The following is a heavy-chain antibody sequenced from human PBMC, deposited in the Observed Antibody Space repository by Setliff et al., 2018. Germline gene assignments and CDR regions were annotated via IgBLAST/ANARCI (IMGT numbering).Heavy chain of an antibody. V-gene: IGHV4-59*12. J-gene: IGHJ6*03. D-gene: IGHD6-19*01. CDR2: IYYSGST. Sequence: PSETLSLTCTVSGGSISSYYWSWIRQPPGKGLEWIGYIYYSGSTNYNPSLKSRVTISMDTSKNQFSLKLSSVTAADMAVYYCAREQWLDPPGYYYMDVWAKGTTVTVSS. CDR1: GGSISSYY. CDR3: AREQWLDPPGYYYMDV.